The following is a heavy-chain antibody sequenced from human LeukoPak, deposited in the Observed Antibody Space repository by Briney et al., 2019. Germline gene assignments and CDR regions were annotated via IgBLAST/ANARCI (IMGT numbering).Heavy chain of an antibody. CDR1: GFTFSTYG. J-gene: IGHJ6*02. CDR2: ISNAGTNE. CDR3: AKDGPTSACGGDCYAGGLDV. V-gene: IGHV3-30*18. D-gene: IGHD2-21*02. Sequence: GGSLRLSCAASGFTFSTYGMLWVRQAPGKGLEWVAVISNAGTNEYYADSVKGRFTISRDNSKNTLYLQMNSLRIEDTAVYFCAKDGPTSACGGDCYAGGLDVWGQGTTVTVSS.